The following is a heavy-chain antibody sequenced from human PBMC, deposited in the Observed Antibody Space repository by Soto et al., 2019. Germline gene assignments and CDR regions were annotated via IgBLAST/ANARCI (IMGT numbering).Heavy chain of an antibody. V-gene: IGHV3-15*01. D-gene: IGHD3-16*01. CDR1: GFTFGDPW. CDR2: IKSKTDDETT. J-gene: IGHJ4*02. Sequence: EVQLVESGGGLVKPGGSLRLSCAASGFTFGDPWMSWVRQAPGKGLEWVGRIKSKTDDETTDYAAPVKGRFTISRDDSRNTLYLQMNSLEPEDTAFYYCATVAWGESHFGYWGQGTLVTVSS. CDR3: ATVAWGESHFGY.